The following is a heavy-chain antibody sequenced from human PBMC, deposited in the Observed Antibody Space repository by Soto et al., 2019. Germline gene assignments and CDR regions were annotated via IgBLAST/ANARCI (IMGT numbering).Heavy chain of an antibody. J-gene: IGHJ4*02. CDR1: GYTFTRLV. Sequence: ASVKVSCMASGYTFTRLVMHWVRQAPGQRLEWMGWINAGKGNTNYSQKFQGRVTITRDTSASTAYMELSSLRSEDTAVYYCARSGSYPYFDYWGRGTLVTVSS. CDR2: INAGKGNT. V-gene: IGHV1-3*01. CDR3: ARSGSYPYFDY. D-gene: IGHD1-26*01.